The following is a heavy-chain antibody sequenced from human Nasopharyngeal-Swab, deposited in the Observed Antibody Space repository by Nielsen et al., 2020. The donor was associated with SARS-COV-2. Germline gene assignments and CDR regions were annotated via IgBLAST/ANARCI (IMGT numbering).Heavy chain of an antibody. V-gene: IGHV4-39*07. CDR1: GGSISSSSYY. CDR3: ARVDNYYGSGDY. Sequence: SETLSLTCTVSGGSISSSSYYWGWIRQPPGKGLEWIGSIYYSGSTYYNPSLKSRVTISADTSKNQFSLKLSSVTAADTAVYYCARVDNYYGSGDYWGQGTLVTVSS. J-gene: IGHJ4*02. D-gene: IGHD3-10*01. CDR2: IYYSGST.